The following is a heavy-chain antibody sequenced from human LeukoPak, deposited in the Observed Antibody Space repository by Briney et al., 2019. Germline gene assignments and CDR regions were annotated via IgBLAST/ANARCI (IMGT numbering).Heavy chain of an antibody. CDR3: AREFGGYSSSSQIDY. CDR2: IYYSGST. V-gene: IGHV4-30-4*08. J-gene: IGHJ4*02. CDR1: GGSISSGDYY. Sequence: SQTLSLTCTVSGGSISSGDYYWSWIRQPPGKGPEWIGYIYYSGSTYYNPSLKSRVTISVDTSKNQFSLKLSSVTAADTAVYYCAREFGGYSSSSQIDYWGQGTLVTVSS. D-gene: IGHD6-6*01.